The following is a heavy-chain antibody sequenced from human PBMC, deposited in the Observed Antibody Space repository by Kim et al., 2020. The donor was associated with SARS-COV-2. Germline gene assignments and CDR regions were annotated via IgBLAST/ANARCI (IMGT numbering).Heavy chain of an antibody. CDR1: GGTFSSYA. CDR2: IIPIFGTA. V-gene: IGHV1-69*13. J-gene: IGHJ4*02. D-gene: IGHD2-2*01. CDR3: AREGEHIVVVPAARKGNIAAAGLDY. Sequence: SVKVSCKASGGTFSSYAISWVRQAPGQGLEWMGGIIPIFGTANYAQKFQGRVTITADESTSTAYMELSSLRSEDTAVYYCAREGEHIVVVPAARKGNIAAAGLDYWGQGTLVTVSS.